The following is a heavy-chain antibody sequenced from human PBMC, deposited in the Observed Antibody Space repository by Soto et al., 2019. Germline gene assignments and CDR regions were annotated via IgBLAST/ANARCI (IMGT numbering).Heavy chain of an antibody. CDR3: ARSPLTYSSGWLFAFDI. J-gene: IGHJ3*02. CDR2: INPNSGGT. CDR1: GYTFTGYY. Sequence: QVQLVQSGAEVKKPGASVKVSCKASGYTFTGYYMHWVRQAPGQGLEWMGWINPNSGGTNYAQKFQGWVTMTRDTSISTAYMELSRLRSDDTAVYYCARSPLTYSSGWLFAFDIWGQGTMVTVSS. D-gene: IGHD6-19*01. V-gene: IGHV1-2*04.